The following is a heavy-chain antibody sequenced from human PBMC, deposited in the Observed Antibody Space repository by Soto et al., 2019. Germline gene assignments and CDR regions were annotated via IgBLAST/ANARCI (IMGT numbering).Heavy chain of an antibody. V-gene: IGHV1-69*01. CDR3: ALDLEFRKSKITHLDY. J-gene: IGHJ4*02. CDR2: VMPIIGTA. D-gene: IGHD3-16*01. CDR1: GGTFSSHV. Sequence: QVQLVQSGAEVKKPGSSVKVSCKASGGTFSSHVFNWVRQAPGQGLEWLGGVMPIIGTANYAQKFQGRVTITASEPTSTAFIEATSPRTEDTAVYYSALDLEFRKSKITHLDYMGEGTLVTASS.